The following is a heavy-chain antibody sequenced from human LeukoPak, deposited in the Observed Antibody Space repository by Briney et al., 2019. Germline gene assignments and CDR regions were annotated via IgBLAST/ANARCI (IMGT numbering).Heavy chain of an antibody. CDR1: GYSISSGYY. V-gene: IGHV4-38-2*02. CDR3: AKSRGGFGDYGSWFDP. J-gene: IGHJ5*02. CDR2: IYHSGST. D-gene: IGHD4-17*01. Sequence: SETLSLTCTVSGYSISSGYYWGWIRQPPGKGLEWIGSIYHSGSTYYNPSLKSRVTISIDTSKNQFSLKLNSVTAADTAVYYCAKSRGGFGDYGSWFDPWGQGTLVTVSS.